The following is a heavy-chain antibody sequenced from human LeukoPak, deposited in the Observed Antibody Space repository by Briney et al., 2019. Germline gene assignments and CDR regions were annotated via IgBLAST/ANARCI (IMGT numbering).Heavy chain of an antibody. Sequence: ASVKVSCKASGYTFTSYYMHWVRQAPGQGLEWMGILNPSGGSTSYAQKFQGRVTMTRDTSTSTVYMELSSLRSEDTAVYYCARDGDYYDSSGHKLQLFDYWGQGTLVTVSS. CDR3: ARDGDYYDSSGHKLQLFDY. D-gene: IGHD3-22*01. J-gene: IGHJ4*02. V-gene: IGHV1-46*01. CDR2: LNPSGGST. CDR1: GYTFTSYY.